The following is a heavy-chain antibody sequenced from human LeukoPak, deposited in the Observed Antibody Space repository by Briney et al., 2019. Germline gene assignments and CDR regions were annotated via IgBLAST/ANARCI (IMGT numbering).Heavy chain of an antibody. D-gene: IGHD3-3*01. V-gene: IGHV1-69*01. CDR2: IIPIFGTA. J-gene: IGHJ6*02. CDR1: GGTFSSYA. CDR3: AKGRSFLEWLLYGRADGMDV. Sequence: SVNVSCKASGGTFSSYAISWVRQAPGQGLEWMGGIIPIFGTANYAQKFQGRVTITADESTSTAYMELSSLRSEDTAVYYCAKGRSFLEWLLYGRADGMDVWGQGTTVTVSS.